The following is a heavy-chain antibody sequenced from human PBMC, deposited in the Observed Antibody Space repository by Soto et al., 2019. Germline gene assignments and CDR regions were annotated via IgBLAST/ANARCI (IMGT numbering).Heavy chain of an antibody. CDR3: ARDLGSKSSRSLDY. Sequence: ASVKVSCKASGGTFSTYAISWVRQAPGQGLEWMGGIIPIFGKTNYAQKFQGRVTITADESTSTAYMDLSSLRSEDTAVYYCARDLGSKSSRSLDYWGQGTLVTVSS. J-gene: IGHJ4*02. CDR1: GGTFSTYA. CDR2: IIPIFGKT. V-gene: IGHV1-69*13. D-gene: IGHD6-6*01.